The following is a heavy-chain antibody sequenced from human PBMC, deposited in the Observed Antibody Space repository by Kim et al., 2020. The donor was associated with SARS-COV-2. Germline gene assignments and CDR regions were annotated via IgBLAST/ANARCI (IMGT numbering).Heavy chain of an antibody. V-gene: IGHV3-9*01. D-gene: IGHD3-22*01. CDR3: AKAYYDSSGYLRWFDP. Sequence: GGSLRLSCAASGFTFGDYAMHWVRQAPGKGLEWVSGISWNSGSIGYADSVKGRFTISRDNAKNSLYLQMNSLRAEDTALYYCAKAYYDSSGYLRWFDPWGQGALVTVSS. J-gene: IGHJ5*01. CDR2: ISWNSGSI. CDR1: GFTFGDYA.